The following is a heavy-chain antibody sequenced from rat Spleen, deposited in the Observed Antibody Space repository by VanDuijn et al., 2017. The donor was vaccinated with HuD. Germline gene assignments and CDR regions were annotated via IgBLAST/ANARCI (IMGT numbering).Heavy chain of an antibody. Sequence: EVQLVETGGGLVQPGRSLKLSCVASGFTFNTYWMYWIRQAPGKGLEWVSSINTDGGTTYYPDSLKGRFTISRDNAENTVYLQMSGLRSEDTATYYCASPSFNYGGYSELLFDYWGQGVMVTVSS. J-gene: IGHJ2*01. CDR2: INTDGGTT. D-gene: IGHD1-11*01. V-gene: IGHV5-58*01. CDR3: ASPSFNYGGYSELLFDY. CDR1: GFTFNTYW.